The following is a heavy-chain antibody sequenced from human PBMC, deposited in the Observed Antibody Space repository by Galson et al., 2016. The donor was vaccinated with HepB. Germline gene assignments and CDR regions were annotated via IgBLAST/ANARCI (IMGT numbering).Heavy chain of an antibody. J-gene: IGHJ4*02. CDR1: GFAISNNH. CDR3: AAAAAANDIDY. Sequence: SLRLSCAASGFAISNNHMSWVRQAPGKGLDWVSIIYFDGRTFHADSVKGRFTISRDISNNTVYLQMLSLIAEDTAVYYCAAAAAANDIDYCGQGTQVTVSS. CDR2: IYFDGRT. D-gene: IGHD6-13*01. V-gene: IGHV3-53*01.